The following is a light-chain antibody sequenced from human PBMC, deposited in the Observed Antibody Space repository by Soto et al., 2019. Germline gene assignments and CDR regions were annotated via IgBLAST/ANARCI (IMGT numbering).Light chain of an antibody. V-gene: IGLV2-11*01. Sequence: QSALTQPRSGSGSPGQSVTISCTGTSNDVGGYNFVSWYQRHPGKAPKLVIPDVTKRPSGVPDRFSGSKSGNTASLTIYGLKAEDEADYYCQSYDRELTGWAFGGGTKVTVL. CDR3: QSYDRELTGWA. J-gene: IGLJ3*02. CDR2: DVT. CDR1: SNDVGGYNF.